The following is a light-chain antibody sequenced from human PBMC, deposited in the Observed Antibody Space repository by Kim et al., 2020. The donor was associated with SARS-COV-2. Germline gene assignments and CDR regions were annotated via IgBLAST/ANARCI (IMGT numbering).Light chain of an antibody. CDR2: DAS. V-gene: IGKV3-11*01. CDR1: QSVSSY. J-gene: IGKJ4*01. CDR3: QQRSNWPPLT. Sequence: SPGERATLSCRASQSVSSYLAWYQQKPGQAPRLLIYDASNRATGIPARFSGSGSRTDFTLTISSLEPEDFAVYYCQQRSNWPPLTFGGGTKVDIK.